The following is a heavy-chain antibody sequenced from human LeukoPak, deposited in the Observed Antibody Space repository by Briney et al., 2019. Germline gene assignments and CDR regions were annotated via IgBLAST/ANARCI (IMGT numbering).Heavy chain of an antibody. CDR2: IYPGDSDT. J-gene: IGHJ5*02. V-gene: IGHV5-51*01. Sequence: GESLKISCKGSGYSFTSYWIGWVRQMPEKGLEWMGIIYPGDSDTRYSPSFRGQVTISADKSISTAYLQWSSLRASDTAMYYCARLAVSPGWFDPWGQGTLVIVSS. CDR1: GYSFTSYW. D-gene: IGHD2-15*01. CDR3: ARLAVSPGWFDP.